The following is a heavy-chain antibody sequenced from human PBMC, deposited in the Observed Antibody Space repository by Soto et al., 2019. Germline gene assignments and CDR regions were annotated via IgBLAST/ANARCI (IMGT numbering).Heavy chain of an antibody. Sequence: SGLTRGNLTHTLTLTCTFSGFYLSTSGLCVSWIRQPPGKALEWLARIDWDDDKYYSTSLKTQLTISIDTSTTQFVLTMTHMEPVDTATYSCARAQPYDGFNIRGQGKMV. CDR3: ARAQPYDGFNI. V-gene: IGHV2-70*11. CDR2: IDWDDDK. J-gene: IGHJ3*02. CDR1: GFYLSTSGLC.